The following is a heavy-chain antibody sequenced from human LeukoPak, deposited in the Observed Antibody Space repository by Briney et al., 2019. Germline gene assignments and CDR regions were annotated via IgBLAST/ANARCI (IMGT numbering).Heavy chain of an antibody. CDR3: ARDFIRGSSFAYRLLES. V-gene: IGHV1-2*02. D-gene: IGHD5-18*01. CDR1: GYTFTGYY. CDR2: INPNSGGT. J-gene: IGHJ4*02. Sequence: ASVKVSCMASGYTFTGYYMHWVRQAPGQGLEWMGWINPNSGGTSNAQMLQGRVTLTRDTSINTAYMELRRLTSDDTAVYYCARDFIRGSSFAYRLLESWGQGTLVIVSS.